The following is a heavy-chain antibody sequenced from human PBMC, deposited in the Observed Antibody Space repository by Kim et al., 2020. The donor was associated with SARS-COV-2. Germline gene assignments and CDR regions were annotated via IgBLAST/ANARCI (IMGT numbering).Heavy chain of an antibody. V-gene: IGHV3-73*01. D-gene: IGHD6-6*01. Sequence: KGRFTISSDDSKNTAYLQMNSLKTEDTAVYYCTRHSEYSSSSHYYYGMDVWGQGTTVTVSS. J-gene: IGHJ6*02. CDR3: TRHSEYSSSSHYYYGMDV.